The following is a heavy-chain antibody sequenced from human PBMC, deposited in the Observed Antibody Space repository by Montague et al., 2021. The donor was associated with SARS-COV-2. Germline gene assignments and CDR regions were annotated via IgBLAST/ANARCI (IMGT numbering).Heavy chain of an antibody. V-gene: IGHV4-31*03. CDR1: GGSISSGGYY. CDR3: ARDVGWYSSSWFDY. D-gene: IGHD6-13*01. Sequence: TLSLTCTVSGGSISSGGYYWGWIRQHPGKGLEWIGYIYYSGSTYYNPSLKSRVTLSVDTSKNQFSLKLSSVTAADTAVYYCARDVGWYSSSWFDYWGQGTLVTVSS. CDR2: IYYSGST. J-gene: IGHJ4*02.